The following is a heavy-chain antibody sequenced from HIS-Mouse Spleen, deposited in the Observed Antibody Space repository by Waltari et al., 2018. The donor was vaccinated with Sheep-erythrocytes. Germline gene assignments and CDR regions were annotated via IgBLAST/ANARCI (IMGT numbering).Heavy chain of an antibody. CDR2: ISYDGSNK. CDR1: GFTFSSYG. Sequence: ESGGGVVQPGRSLRLSCAASGFTFSSYGMHWVRQAPGQGLEWVAVISYDGSNKYYADSVKGRFTISRDNSKNTLYLQMNSLRAEDTAVYYCAKRYSGSYYYYYYYGMDVWGQGTTVTVSS. D-gene: IGHD1-26*01. CDR3: AKRYSGSYYYYYYYGMDV. J-gene: IGHJ6*02. V-gene: IGHV3-30*18.